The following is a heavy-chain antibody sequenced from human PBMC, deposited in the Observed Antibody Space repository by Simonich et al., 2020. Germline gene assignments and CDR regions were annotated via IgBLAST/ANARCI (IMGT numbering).Heavy chain of an antibody. J-gene: IGHJ3*02. D-gene: IGHD3-22*01. Sequence: GGGSVQPGGSLRLSCAASGFTFSSYAMRCARQAPQKGVGWGSAISGSGGSTAYEDSVKGRFTISRDNTKNTRYLQMNSLRAEDTAVYYCAKDLGERITMIVVVIDAFDIWGQGTMVTVSS. CDR2: ISGSGGST. CDR3: AKDLGERITMIVVVIDAFDI. CDR1: GFTFSSYA. V-gene: IGHV3-23*01.